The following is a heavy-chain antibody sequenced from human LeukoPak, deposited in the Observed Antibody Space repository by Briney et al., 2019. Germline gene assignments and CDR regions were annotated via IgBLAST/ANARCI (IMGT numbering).Heavy chain of an antibody. CDR2: IYYSGST. Sequence: PSETLSLTCTVSGGSISSGDYYWSWIRQPPGKGLEWIGYIYYSGSTNYNPSLKSRVTISVDTSKNQFSLKLSSVTAADTAVYYCARAGITMIPGAFDIWGQGTMVTVSS. V-gene: IGHV4-61*08. D-gene: IGHD3-22*01. J-gene: IGHJ3*02. CDR3: ARAGITMIPGAFDI. CDR1: GGSISSGDYY.